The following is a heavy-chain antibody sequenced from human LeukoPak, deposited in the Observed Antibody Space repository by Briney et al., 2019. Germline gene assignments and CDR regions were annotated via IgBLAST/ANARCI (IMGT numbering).Heavy chain of an antibody. Sequence: ASVKVSCKESGYAFTSYYMHWVRQAPGQGLEWMGIINPSGGSTSYAQKFQGRVTMTRDTSTSTVYMELSSLRSEDTAVYYCARDRPGAFDIWGQGTMVTVSS. V-gene: IGHV1-46*01. CDR2: INPSGGST. CDR1: GYAFTSYY. J-gene: IGHJ3*02. CDR3: ARDRPGAFDI.